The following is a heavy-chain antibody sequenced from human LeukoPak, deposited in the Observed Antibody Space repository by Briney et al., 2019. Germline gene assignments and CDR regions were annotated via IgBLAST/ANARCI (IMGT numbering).Heavy chain of an antibody. CDR1: GGTFSSYA. CDR3: ARPETYYYDSSGYYGPYYYGMDV. D-gene: IGHD3-22*01. V-gene: IGHV1-69*04. J-gene: IGHJ6*02. CDR2: IIPILGIA. Sequence: SVKVSCKASGGTFSSYAISWVRQAPGQGLEWMGRIIPILGIANYAQKFHGRVTITADKSTSTAYMELSSLRSEDTAVYYCARPETYYYDSSGYYGPYYYGMDVWGQGTTVTVSS.